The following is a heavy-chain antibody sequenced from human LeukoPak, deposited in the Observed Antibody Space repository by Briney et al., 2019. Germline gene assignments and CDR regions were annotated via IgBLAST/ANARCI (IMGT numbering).Heavy chain of an antibody. D-gene: IGHD3-22*01. CDR3: VAARVTYYYDGRDDAFDI. J-gene: IGHJ3*02. Sequence: ASVKVSCKASGYTFTGYYMHWVRQAPGQGLEWMGWINPNSGDTNYAQKFQDRVTISRDVSTSTACMELSSLKSEDTAAYYCVAARVTYYYDGRDDAFDIWGQGTMVTVSS. V-gene: IGHV1-2*02. CDR1: GYTFTGYY. CDR2: INPNSGDT.